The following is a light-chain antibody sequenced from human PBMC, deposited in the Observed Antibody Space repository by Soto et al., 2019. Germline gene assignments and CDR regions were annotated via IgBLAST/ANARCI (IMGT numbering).Light chain of an antibody. CDR2: DVS. J-gene: IGLJ3*02. V-gene: IGLV2-14*01. CDR3: SSYTSSSTLV. Sequence: QSALTQPASVSGSPGQSITISCTGTNSYVGGYNYVSWYQQHPGKAPKLMIYDVSNRPSGVSNRFSGSKSGNTASLTISGLQAEDEAAYFCSSYTSSSTLVFGGGTKVTVL. CDR1: NSYVGGYNY.